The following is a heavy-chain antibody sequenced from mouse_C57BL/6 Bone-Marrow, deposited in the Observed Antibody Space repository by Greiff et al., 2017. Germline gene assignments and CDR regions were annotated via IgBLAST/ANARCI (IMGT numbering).Heavy chain of an antibody. J-gene: IGHJ1*03. CDR2: WNNDNY. D-gene: IGHD1-1*01. CDR3: WRERGPDYYYGGSYCYGYFDD. Sequence: QVTLKVSGPGILQPSQTLSLACTFSGISLSTSCMGLSWLRKPSGKALEWLASIWNNDNYYNPSLKGRPTISKETSYYQEFLKLTSVDTADAATYYGAWRERGPDYYYGGSYCYGYFDDWGTGTTVTVSS. V-gene: IGHV8-2*01. CDR1: ISLSTSCMGL.